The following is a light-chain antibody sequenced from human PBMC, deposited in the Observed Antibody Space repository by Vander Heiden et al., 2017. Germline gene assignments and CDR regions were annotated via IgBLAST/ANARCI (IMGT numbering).Light chain of an antibody. CDR3: QHTYTAPRT. CDR2: GAS. J-gene: IGKJ1*01. Sequence: DIQMTQSPSSLSASVGDRVTITCRASQSISRYLNWYQHKPGKAPKLLIYGASSLQTGVPSRFSGSGSGTDFTLTVASLQPEDFATYYCQHTYTAPRTFGQGTKVEIK. V-gene: IGKV1-39*01. CDR1: QSISRY.